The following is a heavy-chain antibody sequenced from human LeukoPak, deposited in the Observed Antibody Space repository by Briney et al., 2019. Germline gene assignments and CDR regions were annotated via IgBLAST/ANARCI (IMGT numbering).Heavy chain of an antibody. CDR3: AKKPHYGDYWYYYYMDV. D-gene: IGHD4-17*01. CDR1: GFTFDDYA. V-gene: IGHV3-9*01. Sequence: PGRSLRLSCAASGFTFDDYAMHWVRQAPGKGLEWVSGISWNSGSIGYADSVKGRFTISRDNTKNTLYLQMNSLRAEDTAVYYCAKKPHYGDYWYYYYMDVWGKGTRSPSP. CDR2: ISWNSGSI. J-gene: IGHJ6*03.